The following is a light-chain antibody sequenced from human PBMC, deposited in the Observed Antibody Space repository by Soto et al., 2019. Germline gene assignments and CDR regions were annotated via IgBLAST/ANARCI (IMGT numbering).Light chain of an antibody. CDR2: SNE. Sequence: QSVLTQPPSASGTPGQRVAISCSGSNSNIGSNTVNWYQQVPGTAPKALIYSNEQRPSGVPARFSASKSGSSASLAINGLQSEDEADYHSAAWDDILNGPVFGGGTKLTVL. J-gene: IGLJ2*01. CDR3: AAWDDILNGPV. V-gene: IGLV1-44*01. CDR1: NSNIGSNT.